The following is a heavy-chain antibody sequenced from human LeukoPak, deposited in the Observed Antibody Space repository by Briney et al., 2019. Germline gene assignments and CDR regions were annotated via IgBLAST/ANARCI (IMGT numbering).Heavy chain of an antibody. CDR1: GFTFSSYS. V-gene: IGHV3-48*04. J-gene: IGHJ4*02. Sequence: GGSLRLSCAASGFTFSSYSMNWVRQAPGKGLEWVSYISSSSSTIYYADSVKGRFTISRDNAKNSLYLQMNSLRAEDTAVYNCARDHIAAAGNTDYWGQGTLVTVSS. CDR2: ISSSSSTI. D-gene: IGHD6-13*01. CDR3: ARDHIAAAGNTDY.